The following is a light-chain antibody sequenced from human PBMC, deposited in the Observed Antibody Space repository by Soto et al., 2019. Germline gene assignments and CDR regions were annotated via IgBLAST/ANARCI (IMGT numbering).Light chain of an antibody. CDR3: QSYDSSLSGSVV. Sequence: QSVLTQPPSVSGAPGQRVTISCTGSSSNIGAGYDVHWYQQLPGTAPKLLMYGNSNRPSGVPDRFSGSKSGTSASLAITGLQVEDEADYYCQSYDSSLSGSVVFGGGTQLTVL. J-gene: IGLJ2*01. CDR2: GNS. V-gene: IGLV1-40*01. CDR1: SSNIGAGYD.